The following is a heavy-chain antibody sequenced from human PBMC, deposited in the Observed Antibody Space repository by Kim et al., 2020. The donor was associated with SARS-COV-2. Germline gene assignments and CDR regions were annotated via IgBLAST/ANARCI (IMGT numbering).Heavy chain of an antibody. D-gene: IGHD6-13*01. CDR1: GGTFSTYG. CDR2: VIPIFNIA. Sequence: SVKVSCKASGGTFSTYGISWVRQAPGQGLEWMGRVIPIFNIANYAQKFQGRVTITADKSTSTAYMELSSLRSEDTAVYYCASRDGGGPSSSWKYYYSYYMDVGGKGTTVTVSS. V-gene: IGHV1-69*04. CDR3: ASRDGGGPSSSWKYYYSYYMDV. J-gene: IGHJ6*03.